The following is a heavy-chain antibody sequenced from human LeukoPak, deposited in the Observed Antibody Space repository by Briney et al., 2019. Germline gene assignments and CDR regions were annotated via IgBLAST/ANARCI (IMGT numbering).Heavy chain of an antibody. CDR3: VRDIDWNFLS. J-gene: IGHJ5*02. V-gene: IGHV4-61*02. CDR1: GGSISSGSYY. D-gene: IGHD1-7*01. CDR2: IYTSGST. Sequence: SETLSLTCTVSGGSISSGSYYWRWIRQPAGKGLEWIGRIYTSGSTNYNPSLKSRVTISVDTSKNQFSLRLTSVTAADTAVYYCVRDIDWNFLSWGQGTLVTVSS.